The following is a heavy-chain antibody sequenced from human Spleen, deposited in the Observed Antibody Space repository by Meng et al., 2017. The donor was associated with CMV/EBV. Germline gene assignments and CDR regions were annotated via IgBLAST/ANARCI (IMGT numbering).Heavy chain of an antibody. V-gene: IGHV1-18*01. CDR3: ARDFYTSSWYLYYYYYGMDV. J-gene: IGHJ6*02. CDR2: ISAYNGNT. Sequence: ASVKVSCKASGYTFTSYGISWVRQAPGQGLEWMGWISAYNGNTNYAQKFQGRVTMTRDTSISTAYMELSRLRSDDTAVYYCARDFYTSSWYLYYYYYGMDVWGQGTTVTVSS. D-gene: IGHD6-13*01. CDR1: GYTFTSYG.